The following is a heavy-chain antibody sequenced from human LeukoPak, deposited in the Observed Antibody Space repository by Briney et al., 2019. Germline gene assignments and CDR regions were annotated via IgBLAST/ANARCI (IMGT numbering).Heavy chain of an antibody. CDR3: ARVDGSPDY. D-gene: IGHD2-15*01. V-gene: IGHV3-23*01. J-gene: IGHJ4*02. Sequence: GGSLRLSCEASGFAFSAHGMSWVRQAPGKGLEWVSAIGGYGTTTYYGDSVRGRFTISRDNSRNTKYLYMSSLRSEDTAVYFCARVDGSPDYWGQGTLVTVSS. CDR1: GFAFSAHG. CDR2: IGGYGTTT.